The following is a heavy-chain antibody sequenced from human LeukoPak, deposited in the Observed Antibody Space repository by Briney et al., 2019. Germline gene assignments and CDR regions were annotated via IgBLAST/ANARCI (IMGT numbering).Heavy chain of an antibody. V-gene: IGHV1-2*06. CDR1: GYTFTGHY. Sequence: ASVTVSCKASGYTFTGHYMHWERPAPGQGLEWLGRINPNSGGTNYAQKFQGRVTMTRDTSISTAYMELSRLRSDDTAVYYCARGGYSYGPPGCWGQGTLVTVSS. J-gene: IGHJ4*02. CDR3: ARGGYSYGPPGC. CDR2: INPNSGGT. D-gene: IGHD5-18*01.